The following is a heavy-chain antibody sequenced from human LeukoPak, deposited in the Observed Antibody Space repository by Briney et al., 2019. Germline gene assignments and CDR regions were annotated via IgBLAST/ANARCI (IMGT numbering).Heavy chain of an antibody. V-gene: IGHV1-69*04. CDR2: IIPILGIA. J-gene: IGHJ5*02. D-gene: IGHD6-13*01. CDR3: ARIAAAEDP. Sequence: GASVKVSCKASGYTFTSYGISWVRQAPGQGLEWMGRIIPILGIANYAQKFQGRATIAADKSTSTAYMELSSLRSEDTAVYYCARIAAAEDPWGQGTLVTVSS. CDR1: GYTFTSYG.